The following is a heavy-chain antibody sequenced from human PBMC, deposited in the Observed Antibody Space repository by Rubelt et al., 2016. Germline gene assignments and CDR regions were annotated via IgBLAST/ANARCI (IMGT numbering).Heavy chain of an antibody. CDR3: ARGIVGATRSSYYGMDV. CDR2: INHSGST. V-gene: IGHV4-34*01. CDR1: AGSFSGYY. Sequence: QVQLQQWGAGLLKPSETLSLTCAVYAGSFSGYYWSWIRQPPGKGLEWIGEINHSGSTDYNPSLKSRVTISVDTSKNQFSLKLGVGTAADTAVYYCARGIVGATRSSYYGMDVWGQGTTVTVSS. J-gene: IGHJ6*02. D-gene: IGHD1-26*01.